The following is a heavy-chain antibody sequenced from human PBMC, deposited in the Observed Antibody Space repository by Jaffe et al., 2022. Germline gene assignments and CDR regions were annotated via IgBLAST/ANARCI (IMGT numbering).Heavy chain of an antibody. CDR1: GFTFSSFE. V-gene: IGHV3-48*03. J-gene: IGHJ3*02. D-gene: IGHD3-22*01. Sequence: EVQVVESGGGLVQPGGSLRLSCAASGFTFSSFEMNWVRQAPGKGLEWVSYISSSGTPIYYADSVKGRFTISRDNAKNSLYLQMNSLRAEDTAVYYCARDHDSGGLDAFDIWGPGAMVTVSS. CDR3: ARDHDSGGLDAFDI. CDR2: ISSSGTPI.